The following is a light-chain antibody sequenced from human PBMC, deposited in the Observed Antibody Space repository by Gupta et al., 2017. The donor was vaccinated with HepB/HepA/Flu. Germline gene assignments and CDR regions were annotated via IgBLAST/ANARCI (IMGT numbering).Light chain of an antibody. V-gene: IGKV1-5*03. CDR1: QRISNW. J-gene: IGKJ2*01. Sequence: DIQMTQSPSTLSASIGDRVTLTCRASQRISNWLAWYQQKTGKAPKLLIYKASILESGVPSRFSGGGSGTEFTLTISSLQPDDFATYYCQQYNSYSRTFGQGTKLEIK. CDR2: KAS. CDR3: QQYNSYSRT.